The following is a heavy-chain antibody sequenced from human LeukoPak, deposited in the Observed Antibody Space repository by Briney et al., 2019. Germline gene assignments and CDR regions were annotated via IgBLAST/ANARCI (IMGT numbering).Heavy chain of an antibody. V-gene: IGHV4-59*01. CDR2: IYYSGST. J-gene: IGHJ6*03. CDR1: GGSISSYY. CDR3: ARLTAYYYMDV. D-gene: IGHD5-18*01. Sequence: SETLSLTCTVSGGSISSYYWSWIRQPPGKGLEWTGYIYYSGSTNYNPSLKSRVTISVDTSKNQFSLKLSSVTAADTAVHYCARLTAYYYMDVWGKGTTVTVSS.